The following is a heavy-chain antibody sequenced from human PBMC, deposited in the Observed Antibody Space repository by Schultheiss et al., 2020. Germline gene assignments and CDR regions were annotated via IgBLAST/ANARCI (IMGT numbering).Heavy chain of an antibody. CDR1: GFTFSSYA. D-gene: IGHD5-12*01. CDR2: ISGSGGST. Sequence: GGSLRLSCAASGFTFSSYAVSWVRQAPGKGLEWVSGISGSGGSTYYADSVKGRFTISRDNSKNTLYLQMNSLRAEDTAVYYCAKVPFADIVYYDGMDVWGQGTPVTVSS. J-gene: IGHJ6*02. V-gene: IGHV3-23*01. CDR3: AKVPFADIVYYDGMDV.